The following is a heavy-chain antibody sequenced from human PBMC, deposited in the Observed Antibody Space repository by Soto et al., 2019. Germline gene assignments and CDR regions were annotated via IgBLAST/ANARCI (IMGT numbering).Heavy chain of an antibody. V-gene: IGHV3-33*01. CDR2: IWYDGSNK. D-gene: IGHD3-10*01. J-gene: IGHJ6*03. Sequence: GGSLRLSCAASGFTFSSYGMHWVRQAPGKGLEWVAVIWYDGSNKYYADSVKGRFTISRDNSKNTLYLQMNSLRAEDTAVYYCARDVQSRGGYYYYMDVWGKGTTVTVSS. CDR1: GFTFSSYG. CDR3: ARDVQSRGGYYYYMDV.